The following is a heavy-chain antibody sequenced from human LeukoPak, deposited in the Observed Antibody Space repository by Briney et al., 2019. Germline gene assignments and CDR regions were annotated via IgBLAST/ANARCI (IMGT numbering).Heavy chain of an antibody. D-gene: IGHD2-2*01. V-gene: IGHV5-51*01. CDR2: IYPGDSDT. CDR3: ARQDIVVVPAAVYYFDY. CDR1: GYSFTSYW. Sequence: GESLKISCKGSGYSFTSYWIGWVRQMPGKGLEWMGIIYPGDSDTRYGPSFQGQVTISADKSISTAYLQWSSLKASDTAMYYCARQDIVVVPAAVYYFDYWGQGTLVTVSS. J-gene: IGHJ4*02.